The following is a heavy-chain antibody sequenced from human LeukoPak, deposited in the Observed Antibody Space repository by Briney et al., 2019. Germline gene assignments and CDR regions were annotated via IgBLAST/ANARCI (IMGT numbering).Heavy chain of an antibody. CDR1: GFTFSAYG. V-gene: IGHV3-48*04. D-gene: IGHD2-21*02. J-gene: IGHJ5*02. CDR3: ARSATVTAYWFDP. Sequence: GGSLRLSCAASGFTFSAYGMNWVRQAPGKGLQWISYVSSSSDTTYYADSVKGRFTISRDNAKRSLYLQMNSLRADDTAVYFCARSATVTAYWFDPWGQGTLVTVSS. CDR2: VSSSSDTT.